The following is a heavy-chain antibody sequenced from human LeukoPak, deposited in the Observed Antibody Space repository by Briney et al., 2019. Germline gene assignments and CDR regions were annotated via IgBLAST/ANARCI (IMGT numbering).Heavy chain of an antibody. J-gene: IGHJ3*01. D-gene: IGHD3-16*01. V-gene: IGHV3-48*04. CDR3: ARDFGPRLYAFDV. CDR2: ISVSSRNVI. Sequence: PAGGSLRLSCAASGFTFSSYSMSWVRQAPGKGLEWLSYISVSSRNVIDYADSVKGRFTISRDDAKNSLYLQMNSLRAEDTAVYFCARDFGPRLYAFDVWGQGTMITVSS. CDR1: GFTFSSYS.